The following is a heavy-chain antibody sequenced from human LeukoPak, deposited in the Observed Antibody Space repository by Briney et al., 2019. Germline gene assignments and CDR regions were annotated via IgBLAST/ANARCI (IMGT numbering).Heavy chain of an antibody. V-gene: IGHV3-53*05. Sequence: GGSLRLSCAASGFTVSSNYMSWVRQAPGKGLEWVSVIYSGGSTYYADSVKGRFTISRDSSENRLHLQMSSLRTEDTAVYYCAKDLGSFCRSTSCYVYGMDVWGQGTTVTVSS. J-gene: IGHJ6*02. CDR1: GFTVSSNY. CDR3: AKDLGSFCRSTSCYVYGMDV. CDR2: IYSGGST. D-gene: IGHD2-2*01.